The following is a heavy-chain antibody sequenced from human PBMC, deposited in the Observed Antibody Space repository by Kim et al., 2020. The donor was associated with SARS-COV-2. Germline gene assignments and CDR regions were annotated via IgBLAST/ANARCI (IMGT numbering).Heavy chain of an antibody. CDR1: GGSISSSSYY. J-gene: IGHJ4*02. V-gene: IGHV4-39*07. CDR2: IYYSGST. D-gene: IGHD2-2*01. Sequence: SETLSLTCTVSGGSISSSSYYWGWIRQPPGKGLEWIGSIYYSGSTHYNPSLKSRVTISVDPSKNQFSLRLSSVTAADTAVHYCARKSPLGYCSGISCYAIDYWGQGTLVTVSS. CDR3: ARKSPLGYCSGISCYAIDY.